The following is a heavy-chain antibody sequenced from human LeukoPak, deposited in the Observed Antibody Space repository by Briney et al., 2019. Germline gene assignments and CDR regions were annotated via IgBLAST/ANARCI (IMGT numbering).Heavy chain of an antibody. CDR1: GFTFSSYG. J-gene: IGHJ5*02. D-gene: IGHD2-8*01. CDR2: ISYDGSNK. Sequence: GGSLRPSFAASGFTFSSYGMHGVRRAPGRGLEGGAVISYDGSNKYYADSVKGRFTISRDNSKNTLYLQMNSLRAEDTAVYYCAKDTYALPGEGWFDPWGQGTLVTVSS. CDR3: AKDTYALPGEGWFDP. V-gene: IGHV3-30*18.